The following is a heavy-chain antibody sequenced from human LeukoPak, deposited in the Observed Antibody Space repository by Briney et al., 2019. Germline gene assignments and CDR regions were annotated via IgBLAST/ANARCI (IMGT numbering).Heavy chain of an antibody. D-gene: IGHD6-6*01. CDR2: IYYSGST. J-gene: IGHJ5*02. Sequence: SETLSLTCAVSGGSISSGGYSWSWIRQPPGKGLEWIGYIYYSGSTYYNPSLKSRVTISVDTSKNQFSLKLSSVTAADTAVYYCARVTEGSIAARLGWFDPWGQGTLVTVSS. V-gene: IGHV4-30-4*07. CDR3: ARVTEGSIAARLGWFDP. CDR1: GGSISSGGYS.